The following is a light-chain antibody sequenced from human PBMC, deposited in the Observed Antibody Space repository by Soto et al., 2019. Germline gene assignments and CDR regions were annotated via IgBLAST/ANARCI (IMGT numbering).Light chain of an antibody. J-gene: IGKJ3*01. CDR3: QQYGNSPPSFT. V-gene: IGKV3-20*01. CDR1: QSVSSGY. Sequence: EIVLTQSPNTLSLSPGETATLSCRASQSVSSGYLVWYQQKPGQAPRLLIYGASTRATGIPDRFSGSGSGTDFTLTISRLEPEDFAVYYCQQYGNSPPSFTFGPGTKVDIK. CDR2: GAS.